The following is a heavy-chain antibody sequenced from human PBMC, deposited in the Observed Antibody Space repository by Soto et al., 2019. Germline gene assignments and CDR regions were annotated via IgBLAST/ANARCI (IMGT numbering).Heavy chain of an antibody. J-gene: IGHJ4*02. CDR2: IIPIFGTA. V-gene: IGHV1-69*01. D-gene: IGHD5-12*01. Sequence: QVQLVQSGAEVKKPGSSVKVSCKASGGTFSSYAISWVRQAPGQGLEWMGGIIPIFGTANYAQKFQGRVTMTADESTITAYMELRSLRSADTAVYYCERATRGYSGYDYTDYWGQGTLVTVSS. CDR3: ERATRGYSGYDYTDY. CDR1: GGTFSSYA.